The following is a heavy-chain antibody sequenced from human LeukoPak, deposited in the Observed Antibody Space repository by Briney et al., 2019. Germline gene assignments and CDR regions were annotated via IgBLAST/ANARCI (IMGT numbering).Heavy chain of an antibody. D-gene: IGHD3-9*01. Sequence: PGRSLRLSCAASGFTFSSYAMHWVRQAPGKGLEWVAVTSYDGSNKYYADSVKGRFTISRDNSKNTLYLQMNSLTAEDTAVYYCARGATTGYYPYWGQGTLVTVSS. J-gene: IGHJ4*02. V-gene: IGHV3-30*04. CDR1: GFTFSSYA. CDR2: TSYDGSNK. CDR3: ARGATTGYYPY.